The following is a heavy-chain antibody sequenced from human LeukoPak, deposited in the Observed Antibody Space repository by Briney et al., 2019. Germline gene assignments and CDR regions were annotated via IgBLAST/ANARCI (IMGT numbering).Heavy chain of an antibody. V-gene: IGHV4-4*07. CDR2: IYTTGTT. CDR1: SGSISSYH. CDR3: GRQGYTGSHYFIDF. Sequence: SETLSLTCTVSSGSISSYHWGWVRQPPGKGLEWIGRIYTTGTTHYNPSLKSRLTMSVDTTTNQFSLNLTSVTAADTAVYYCGRQGYTGSHYFIDFWSQGTLIAVS. J-gene: IGHJ4*02. D-gene: IGHD1-26*01.